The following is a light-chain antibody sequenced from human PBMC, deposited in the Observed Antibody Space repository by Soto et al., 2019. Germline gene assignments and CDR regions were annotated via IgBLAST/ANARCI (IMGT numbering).Light chain of an antibody. J-gene: IGLJ2*01. Sequence: QSVLTQPPSASGTPGQTVTISCSGSSSNIGSNTVDWYQQLPGTAPKLLIYSNNKRPSGVPDGFSGSKSGTSASLAISGLQSEDEADYYCAAWDDSLNGLVFGGGTQLTVL. V-gene: IGLV1-44*01. CDR2: SNN. CDR1: SSNIGSNT. CDR3: AAWDDSLNGLV.